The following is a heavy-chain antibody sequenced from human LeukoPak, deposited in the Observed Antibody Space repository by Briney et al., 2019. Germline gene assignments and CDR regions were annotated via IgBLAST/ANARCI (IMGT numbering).Heavy chain of an antibody. V-gene: IGHV3-33*08. D-gene: IGHD2-2*01. J-gene: IGHJ6*02. CDR1: GFTFSSYA. CDR3: ARLGYCSSTSCFYGMDV. Sequence: GGSLRLSCAASGFTFSSYAMSWVRQAPGKGLEWVAVIWYDGSNKYYADSVKGRFTISRDNSKNTLYLQMNSLRAEDTAVYYCARLGYCSSTSCFYGMDVWGQGTTVTVSS. CDR2: IWYDGSNK.